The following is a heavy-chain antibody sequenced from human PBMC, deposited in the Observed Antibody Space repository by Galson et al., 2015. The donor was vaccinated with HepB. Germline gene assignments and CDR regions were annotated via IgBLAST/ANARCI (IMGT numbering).Heavy chain of an antibody. J-gene: IGHJ6*02. CDR1: GYTFTSYA. V-gene: IGHV1-3*01. D-gene: IGHD2-2*01. CDR2: INAGNGNT. CDR3: ARDWDYCSSTSCYSYYYYGMDV. Sequence: SVKVSCKASGYTFTSYAMHWVRQAPGQRLEWMGWINAGNGNTKYSQKFQGRVTITRDTSASTAYMELSSLRSEDTAVYYCARDWDYCSSTSCYSYYYYGMDVWGQGTTVTVSS.